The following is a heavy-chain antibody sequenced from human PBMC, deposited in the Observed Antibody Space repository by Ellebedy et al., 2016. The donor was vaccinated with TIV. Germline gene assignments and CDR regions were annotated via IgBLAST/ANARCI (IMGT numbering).Heavy chain of an antibody. CDR1: GFTFSSYA. CDR2: ISGSGGST. Sequence: GGSLRLSXAASGFTFSSYAMTWVRQAPGKGLEWVSAISGSGGSTYYADSVKGRFTISRDNAKNTLYLQMNSLRVEDTAVYYCARDSFTEGIASTWGQGTLVTVSS. CDR3: ARDSFTEGIAST. V-gene: IGHV3-23*01. D-gene: IGHD6-13*01. J-gene: IGHJ5*02.